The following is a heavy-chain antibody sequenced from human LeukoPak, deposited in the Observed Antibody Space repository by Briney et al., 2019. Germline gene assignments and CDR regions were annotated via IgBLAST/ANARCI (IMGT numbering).Heavy chain of an antibody. CDR3: ARQQLEWATIRNVGYYQYYYMDV. CDR1: GYTFTSYG. CDR2: ISAYNGAT. Sequence: ASVKVSCKASGYTFTSYGISWVRQAPGQGLEWMGWISAYNGATNYAHKFQGRVTMTTDTPTTTAYMELRSLRSDDTAVYYCARQQLEWATIRNVGYYQYYYMDVWGKGTTVTVSS. V-gene: IGHV1-18*01. D-gene: IGHD1-1*01. J-gene: IGHJ6*03.